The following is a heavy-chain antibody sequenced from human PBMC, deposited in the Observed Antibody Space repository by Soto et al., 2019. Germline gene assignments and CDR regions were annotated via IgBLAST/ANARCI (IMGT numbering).Heavy chain of an antibody. CDR1: GYGLTRHW. D-gene: IGHD2-21*01. Sequence: GASLKISCEGSGYGLTRHWICWFRQMPGKGLEWMGISQPGDSDTRYSPSFQGQVTISADKSISTAYLQWSSLKASDTALYYCARHLDWREFAYWGQGTLVTVSS. CDR3: ARHLDWREFAY. J-gene: IGHJ4*02. V-gene: IGHV5-51*01. CDR2: SQPGDSDT.